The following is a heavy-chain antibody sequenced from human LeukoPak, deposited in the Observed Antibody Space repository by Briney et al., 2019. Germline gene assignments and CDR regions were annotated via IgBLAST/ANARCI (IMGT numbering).Heavy chain of an antibody. Sequence: PSETLSLTCAVYGGSFSGYYWSWIRQPPGKGLEWIGEISHSGNTNYDPSLKSRVTISADTSKNQFSLKLSSVTAADTAVYFCAIYGGNSVFDYWGQGTLVTVSS. CDR2: ISHSGNT. V-gene: IGHV4-34*01. J-gene: IGHJ4*02. CDR3: AIYGGNSVFDY. D-gene: IGHD4-23*01. CDR1: GGSFSGYY.